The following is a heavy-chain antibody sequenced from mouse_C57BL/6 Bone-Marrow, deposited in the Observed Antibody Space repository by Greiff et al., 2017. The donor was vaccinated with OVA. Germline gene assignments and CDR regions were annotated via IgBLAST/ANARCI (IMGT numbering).Heavy chain of an antibody. D-gene: IGHD3-3*01. V-gene: IGHV5-9-1*02. CDR1: GFTFSSYA. J-gene: IGHJ3*01. Sequence: EVQVVESGEGLVKPGGSLKLSCAASGFTFSSYAMSWVRQTPEKRLEWVAYISSGGDYIYYADPVKGRFTISRDNARNTPYLQMSSLKSEDTAMYYCTRDRGLGLAYWGQGTLVTVSA. CDR2: ISSGGDYI. CDR3: TRDRGLGLAY.